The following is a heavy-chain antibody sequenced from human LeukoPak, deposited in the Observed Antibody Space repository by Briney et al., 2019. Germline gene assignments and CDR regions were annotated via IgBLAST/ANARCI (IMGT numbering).Heavy chain of an antibody. CDR1: GFTFSSYW. CDR2: IRQDGSQK. D-gene: IGHD3-9*01. V-gene: IGHV3-7*01. J-gene: IGHJ6*03. Sequence: PGGSLRLSCAASGFTFSSYWMSWVRQAPGKGLEWVATIRQDGSQKYYVDSVKGRFTVSRDNAKNSLYLQMNSLRAEDTAVYYCAREGNYDILTGYIYYYYMDVWGKGTTVTVSS. CDR3: AREGNYDILTGYIYYYYMDV.